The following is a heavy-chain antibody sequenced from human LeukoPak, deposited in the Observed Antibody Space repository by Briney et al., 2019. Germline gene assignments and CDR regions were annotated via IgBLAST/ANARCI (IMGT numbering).Heavy chain of an antibody. CDR1: GFTFKKYA. CDR2: INSNGGRT. CDR3: VKDLYYDNSGYYSGAFDY. J-gene: IGHJ4*02. Sequence: QTGGSLRLSCSASGFTFKKYAMHWVRQAPGKGLEYVTAINSNGGRTYYADSVKGRFTISRDNSKNTLYLQMSSLRVDDTAVYYCVKDLYYDNSGYYSGAFDYWGQGTLVTVSS. D-gene: IGHD3-22*01. V-gene: IGHV3-64D*09.